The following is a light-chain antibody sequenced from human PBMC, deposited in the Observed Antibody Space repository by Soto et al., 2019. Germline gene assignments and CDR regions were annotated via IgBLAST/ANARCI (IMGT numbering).Light chain of an antibody. J-gene: IGKJ1*01. CDR2: AAS. CDR1: QGINNW. CDR3: QQYNSYSTFGPAT. V-gene: IGKV1D-16*01. Sequence: DIQMTQSPSSVSASVGDTVIITCRASQGINNWLAWYQQKPGKAPKLLIYAASSLQSGVPSRFSGSGSGTDFTLTISRLEPEDLATYYCQQYNSYSTFGPATFGQGTKVDI.